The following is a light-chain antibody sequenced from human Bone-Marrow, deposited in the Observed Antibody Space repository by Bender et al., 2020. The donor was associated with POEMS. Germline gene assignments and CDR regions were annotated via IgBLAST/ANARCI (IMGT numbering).Light chain of an antibody. CDR1: SSNIGTDY. CDR3: ASWDGDGSLV. V-gene: IGLV1-47*01. J-gene: IGLJ3*02. CDR2: KNT. Sequence: QSVLTQSPSASGTPGQRVTIPCSGSSSNIGTDYAYWYQQLPGTAPKLLIYKNTQRPSGVPDRFSGSKSVTSATLAISGLRSEDEGDYYCASWDGDGSLVFGGGTKLTVL.